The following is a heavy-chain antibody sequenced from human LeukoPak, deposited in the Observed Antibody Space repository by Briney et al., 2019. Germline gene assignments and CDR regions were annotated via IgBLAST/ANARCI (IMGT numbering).Heavy chain of an antibody. V-gene: IGHV3-74*01. J-gene: IGHJ4*02. Sequence: GGSLRLSCAASGFTFSNHWMHWVRQAPGKGLVWVSRISGDGSSTRYADSVKGRFTISRDNAKNPLFLQMNSLRAEDTAVYYCARDNNWNYPDYWGQGTLVTVSS. CDR2: ISGDGSST. CDR3: ARDNNWNYPDY. D-gene: IGHD1-7*01. CDR1: GFTFSNHW.